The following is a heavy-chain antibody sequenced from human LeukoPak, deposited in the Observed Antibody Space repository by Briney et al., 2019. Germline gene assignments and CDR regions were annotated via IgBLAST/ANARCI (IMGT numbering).Heavy chain of an antibody. V-gene: IGHV1-2*02. D-gene: IGHD3-3*01. CDR2: INTKSGRT. Sequence: ASVRVSCKTSGYSFTDYYIHWVRQAPGQGLEWMGWINTKSGRTSSARKLQGRVTMTRDPSITTVYMDMAWLTSDDTAIYFCARADFIDAGPYLIGPWGQGTLVTVSS. CDR3: ARADFIDAGPYLIGP. CDR1: GYSFTDYY. J-gene: IGHJ5*02.